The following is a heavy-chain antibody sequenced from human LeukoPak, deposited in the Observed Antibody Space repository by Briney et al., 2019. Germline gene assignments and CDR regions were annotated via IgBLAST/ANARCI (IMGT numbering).Heavy chain of an antibody. CDR3: ARDHWNHLSTPLNY. J-gene: IGHJ4*02. CDR1: GFTFSSYW. D-gene: IGHD1-1*01. CDR2: IKQDGSEK. Sequence: GGSLRLSCAASGFTFSSYWMSWVRQAPGKGLEWVANIKQDGSEKYYVDSVKGRFTISRDNAKNSLYLQMNSLRAEDTAVYYCARDHWNHLSTPLNYWGQGTLVTVSS. V-gene: IGHV3-7*01.